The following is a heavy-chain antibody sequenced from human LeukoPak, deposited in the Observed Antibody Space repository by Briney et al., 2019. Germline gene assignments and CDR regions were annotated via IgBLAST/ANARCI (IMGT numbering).Heavy chain of an antibody. J-gene: IGHJ4*02. CDR3: ARVSSGYSGY. D-gene: IGHD3-22*01. CDR1: GGSISSSSYY. V-gene: IGHV4-39*01. Sequence: SETLSLTCTVSGGSISSSSYYWGWIRQPPGKGLEWIGSIYYSGSTYYNPSLKSRVTISVDTSKNQFSLKLSSVTAADTAVYYCARVSSGYSGYWGQGTLVTVSS. CDR2: IYYSGST.